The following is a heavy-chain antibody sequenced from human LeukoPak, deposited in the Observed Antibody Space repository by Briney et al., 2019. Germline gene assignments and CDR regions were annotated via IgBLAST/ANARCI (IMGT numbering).Heavy chain of an antibody. CDR1: GGSFSGYY. CDR3: ARGRDTLRSRGNTSFDY. CDR2: TNHSGST. J-gene: IGHJ4*02. D-gene: IGHD3-16*01. Sequence: SETLSLTCAVYGGSFSGYYWCWIRQPPGKGLEWIGETNHSGSTNYNPSLKSRVTISVDTSKNQFSLKLSSVTAADTAVYYCARGRDTLRSRGNTSFDYWGQGTLVTVSS. V-gene: IGHV4-34*01.